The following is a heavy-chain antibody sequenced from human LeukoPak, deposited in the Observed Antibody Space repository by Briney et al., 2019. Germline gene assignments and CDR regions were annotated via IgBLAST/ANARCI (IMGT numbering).Heavy chain of an antibody. D-gene: IGHD5-24*01. Sequence: GGSLRLSCAASGFTISSYDMSWVRQAPGKGLEWVSALRGSNGSAHYADSVKGRFTVSRDNSKNTLFLQMNSLRAEDTAVYYCARSKDGFTWGQGTPVTVSS. CDR2: LRGSNGSA. CDR3: ARSKDGFT. J-gene: IGHJ5*02. CDR1: GFTISSYD. V-gene: IGHV3-23*01.